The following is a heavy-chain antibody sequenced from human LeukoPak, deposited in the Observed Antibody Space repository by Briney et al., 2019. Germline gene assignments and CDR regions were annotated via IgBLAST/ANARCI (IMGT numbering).Heavy chain of an antibody. D-gene: IGHD5-18*01. CDR1: GGSISSYY. V-gene: IGHV4-59*08. Sequence: SETLSLTCTVSGGSISSYYWSWIRQPTGKGLEWIGYIYYSGSTNYNPSLKSRVTISVDTSKNQFSLKLSSVTAADTAVYYCARLVDTAMDPRFDYWGQGTLVTVSS. CDR3: ARLVDTAMDPRFDY. CDR2: IYYSGST. J-gene: IGHJ4*02.